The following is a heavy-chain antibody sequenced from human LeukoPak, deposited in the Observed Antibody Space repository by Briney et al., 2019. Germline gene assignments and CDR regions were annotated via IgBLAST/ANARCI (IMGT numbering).Heavy chain of an antibody. CDR2: ISSSSSYI. CDR3: ARAPTYGPGSSFDY. D-gene: IGHD3-10*01. J-gene: IGHJ4*02. CDR1: GFTFSSYS. Sequence: GGSLRLSCAASGFTFSSYSMNWVRQAPGKGLDWVSSISSSSSYIYYADSVKGRFTISRDSAKTSLYLQMNSLRAEDTAVYYCARAPTYGPGSSFDYWGQGTLVTVSS. V-gene: IGHV3-21*04.